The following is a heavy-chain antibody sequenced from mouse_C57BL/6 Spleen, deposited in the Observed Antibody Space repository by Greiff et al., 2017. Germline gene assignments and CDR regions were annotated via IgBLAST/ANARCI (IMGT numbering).Heavy chain of an antibody. Sequence: EVKLMESGGGLVKPGGSLKLSCAASGFTFSSYAMSWVRQTPEKRLEWVATISDGGSYTYYPDNVKGRFTIARDNAKNNLYLQMSHLKSEDTAMYYCARGGVFDDWGQGTTLTVSS. J-gene: IGHJ2*01. CDR1: GFTFSSYA. V-gene: IGHV5-4*03. CDR2: ISDGGSYT. CDR3: ARGGVFDD.